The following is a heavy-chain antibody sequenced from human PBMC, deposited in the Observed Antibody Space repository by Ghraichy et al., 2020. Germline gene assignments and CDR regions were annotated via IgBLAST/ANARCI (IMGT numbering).Heavy chain of an antibody. CDR1: GFTFSSYG. D-gene: IGHD3-22*01. CDR3: ARARINRDSSGYIDY. CDR2: IWYDGSNK. V-gene: IGHV3-33*08. Sequence: GGSLRLSCAASGFTFSSYGMHWVRQAPGKGLEWVAVIWYDGSNKYYADSVKGRFTISRDNSKNTLYLQMNSLRAEDTAVYYCARARINRDSSGYIDYWGQGTLVTVSS. J-gene: IGHJ4*02.